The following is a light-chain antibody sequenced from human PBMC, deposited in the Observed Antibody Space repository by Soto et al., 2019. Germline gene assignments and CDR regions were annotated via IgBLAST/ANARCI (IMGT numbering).Light chain of an antibody. CDR1: QDLAMF. J-gene: IGKJ2*01. CDR3: QHRSNSFYT. Sequence: EIVLIQSPATLSLSPGDRATLSCRASQDLAMFLAWYQQKPAQPPRLLIHDASNRAAGIPARFSGSGSGTDFTLTVSALEPEDFAIYYCQHRSNSFYTFGQGTRLEI. V-gene: IGKV3-11*01. CDR2: DAS.